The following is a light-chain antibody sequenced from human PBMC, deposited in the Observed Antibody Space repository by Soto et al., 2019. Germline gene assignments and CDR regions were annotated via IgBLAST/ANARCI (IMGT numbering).Light chain of an antibody. J-gene: IGKJ5*01. CDR1: QSVGGSY. CDR2: GTS. Sequence: EIVVTPSPCTLSLSPFERSTLACRTSQSVGGSYLAWYQQIPGQAPRLLIYGTSNRATGIPDRFSGGGAGTDFTLTLSRLEPEDSALYNCPQSDRPPIPFGQGTRLEI. V-gene: IGKV3-20*01. CDR3: PQSDRPPIP.